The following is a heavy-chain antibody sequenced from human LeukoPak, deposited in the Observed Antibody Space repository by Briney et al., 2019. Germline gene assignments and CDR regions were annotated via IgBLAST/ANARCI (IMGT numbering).Heavy chain of an antibody. J-gene: IGHJ4*02. V-gene: IGHV4-39*07. D-gene: IGHD6-13*01. Sequence: SETLSLTCTVSGGSVSSTNSHWAWIRQSPGKGLEWIGSMFYSGSTFYNSSLKSRVTISVDTSRNQFSLKVTSLTAADTAVYYCASGISSSQIDYWGQGTLVTVSS. CDR2: MFYSGST. CDR1: GGSVSSTNSH. CDR3: ASGISSSQIDY.